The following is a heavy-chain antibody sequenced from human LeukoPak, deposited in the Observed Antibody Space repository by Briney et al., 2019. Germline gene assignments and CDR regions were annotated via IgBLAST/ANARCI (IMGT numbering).Heavy chain of an antibody. CDR1: GFTFSSYW. CDR3: ARLHIVVVTASFDI. CDR2: IKQDGSEK. J-gene: IGHJ3*02. D-gene: IGHD2-21*02. V-gene: IGHV3-7*03. Sequence: GGSLRLSCAASGFTFSSYWMSWVRQAPGKGLEWVANIKQDGSEKYYVDSVKGRFTISRDNAKSSLYLQMNSLRAEDTAVYYCARLHIVVVTASFDIWGQGTMVTVSS.